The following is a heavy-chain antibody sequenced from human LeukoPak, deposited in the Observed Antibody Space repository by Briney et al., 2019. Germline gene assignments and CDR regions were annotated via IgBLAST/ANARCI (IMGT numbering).Heavy chain of an antibody. Sequence: SGTLSLTCAVSGGSISSNNWWGWVRQPPGKGLEWIGEIYHSGSTNYNPSLKSRVTISVDTSKNQFSLKLSSVTAADTAVYYCAHRRARGYSYGSAMDVWGQGTTVTVSS. J-gene: IGHJ6*02. CDR1: GGSISSNNW. CDR3: AHRRARGYSYGSAMDV. CDR2: IYHSGST. V-gene: IGHV4-4*02. D-gene: IGHD5-18*01.